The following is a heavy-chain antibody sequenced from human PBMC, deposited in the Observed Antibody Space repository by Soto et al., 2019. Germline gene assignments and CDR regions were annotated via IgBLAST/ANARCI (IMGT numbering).Heavy chain of an antibody. D-gene: IGHD3-3*01. CDR2: INAGNGNT. V-gene: IGHV1-3*01. CDR1: GYTFTSYA. J-gene: IGHJ1*01. CDR3: ARDFDVHAGYRAPYDY. Sequence: ASVKVSCKASGYTFTSYAMHWVRQAPGQRLEWMGWINAGNGNTKYSQKFQGRVTITRDTSASTAYMELSSLRSEDTAVYYCARDFDVHAGYRAPYDYCGQGTLVTVSS.